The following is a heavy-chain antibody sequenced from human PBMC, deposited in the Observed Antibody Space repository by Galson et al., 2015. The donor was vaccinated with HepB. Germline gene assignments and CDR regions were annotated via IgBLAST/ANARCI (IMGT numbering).Heavy chain of an antibody. CDR3: ARAPFCGADRLNGLDI. J-gene: IGHJ3*02. CDR2: ISDSSGII. CDR1: GFTFSSNA. Sequence: SLRLSCAASGFTFSSNAMNWARQAPGQGLDWVSYISDSSGIIHYADSVKGRFTISRDNAKNSLYLQMNSLRDEDTAVYYCARAPFCGADRLNGLDIWGQGTMVTVSS. D-gene: IGHD2-21*02. V-gene: IGHV3-48*02.